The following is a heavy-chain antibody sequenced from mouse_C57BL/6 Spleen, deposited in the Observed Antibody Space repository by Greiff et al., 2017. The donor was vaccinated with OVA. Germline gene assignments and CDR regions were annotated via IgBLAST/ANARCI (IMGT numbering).Heavy chain of an antibody. CDR3: ARNFYDPHWYFDV. V-gene: IGHV1-55*01. CDR1: GYTFTSYW. CDR2: IYPGSGST. J-gene: IGHJ1*03. Sequence: VQLQQPGAELVKPGASVKMSCKASGYTFTSYWITWVKQRPGQGLEWIGDIYPGSGSTNYNEKFKSKATLTVDTSSSTAYMQLSSLTSEDSAVYYCARNFYDPHWYFDVWGTGTTVTVSS. D-gene: IGHD2-3*01.